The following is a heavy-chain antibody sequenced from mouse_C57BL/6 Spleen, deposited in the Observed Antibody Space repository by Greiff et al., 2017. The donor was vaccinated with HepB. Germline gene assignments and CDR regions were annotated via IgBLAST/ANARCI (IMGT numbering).Heavy chain of an antibody. CDR3: ARGGNYPLYFDY. CDR2: IHPNSGST. J-gene: IGHJ2*01. CDR1: GYTFTSYW. D-gene: IGHD2-1*01. Sequence: QVQLKQPGAELVKPGASVKLSCKASGYTFTSYWMHWVKQRPGQGLEWIGMIHPNSGSTNYNEKFKSKATLTVDKSSSTAYMQLSSLTSEDSAVYYCARGGNYPLYFDYWGQGTTLTVSS. V-gene: IGHV1-64*01.